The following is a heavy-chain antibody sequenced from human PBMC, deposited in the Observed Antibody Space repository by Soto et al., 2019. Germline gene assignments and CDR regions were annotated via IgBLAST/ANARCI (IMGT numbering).Heavy chain of an antibody. V-gene: IGHV1-2*04. CDR2: INPNSGGT. J-gene: IGHJ6*02. D-gene: IGHD1-7*01. CDR1: GYTSTGYY. CDR3: ARELSITGTSYYYYGMDV. Sequence: DSVKVSCKASGYTSTGYYMHWVRQAPGQGLEWMGWINPNSGGTNYAQKFQGWVTMTRDTSISTAYMELSRLRSDDTAVYYCARELSITGTSYYYYGMDVWGQGTTVTVS.